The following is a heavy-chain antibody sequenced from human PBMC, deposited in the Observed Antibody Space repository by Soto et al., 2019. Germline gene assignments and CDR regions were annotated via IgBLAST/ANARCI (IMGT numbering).Heavy chain of an antibody. V-gene: IGHV1-18*01. Sequence: QIQRVQSGSEVRMPGASVKVSCKASGYIFTTYSITWVRQAPGQGLEWMGWVSASNGKTNYAQKFEDRVTMTTYTSTTTAYMELRSLRSDDTAVYYCAREAFGVQASWFDPWGQGTLVTVSS. CDR2: VSASNGKT. D-gene: IGHD3-10*01. CDR1: GYIFTTYS. J-gene: IGHJ5*02. CDR3: AREAFGVQASWFDP.